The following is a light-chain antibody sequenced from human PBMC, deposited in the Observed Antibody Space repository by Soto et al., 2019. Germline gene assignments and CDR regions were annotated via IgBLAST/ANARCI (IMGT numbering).Light chain of an antibody. CDR2: GAS. V-gene: IGKV3-20*01. J-gene: IGKJ3*01. CDR3: QQYGSSPLFT. CDR1: QSVSSSY. Sequence: EIVLTQSPGTLSLSPGERATLSCRASQSVSSSYLAWYQQKPGQAPRLLIYGASSRATGITDRFSGSGSGTDFTITISRLEPEDFAVYYCQQYGSSPLFTFGPGTIVDIK.